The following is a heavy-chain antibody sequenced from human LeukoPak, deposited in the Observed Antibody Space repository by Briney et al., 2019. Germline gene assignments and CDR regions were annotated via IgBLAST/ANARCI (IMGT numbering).Heavy chain of an antibody. V-gene: IGHV3-48*01. Sequence: GGSLRLSCAASGFTFSSYSMNWVRQAPGKGLEWLSFITGPSGTIYYTESVQGRFTISRDNGKNSVYLQMNSLRVEDTAVYFCARDKSSGSFDYWGRGTLVTVSS. CDR2: ITGPSGTI. CDR3: ARDKSSGSFDY. D-gene: IGHD1-26*01. J-gene: IGHJ4*02. CDR1: GFTFSSYS.